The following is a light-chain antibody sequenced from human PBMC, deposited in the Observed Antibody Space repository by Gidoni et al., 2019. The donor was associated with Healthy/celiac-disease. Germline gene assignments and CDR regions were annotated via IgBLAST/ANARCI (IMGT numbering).Light chain of an antibody. CDR1: QSVSSSY. J-gene: IGKJ2*01. CDR3: QQYGRSPRT. Sequence: IVLTQSPGTLSLAPGERATLPCRARQSVSSSYLAWYQQKPGQAPRLLIYGASSRATGIPDRFSGSGSGTDFTLTMSRLEPEDFAVYYCQQYGRSPRTFGQGTKLEMK. V-gene: IGKV3-20*01. CDR2: GAS.